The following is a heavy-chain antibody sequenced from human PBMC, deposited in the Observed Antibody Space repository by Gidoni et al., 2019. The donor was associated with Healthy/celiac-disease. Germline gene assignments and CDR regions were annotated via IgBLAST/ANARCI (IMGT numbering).Heavy chain of an antibody. CDR3: ARDQVWTVAGTIGYFDL. D-gene: IGHD6-19*01. V-gene: IGHV3-74*01. Sequence: EVQLVESGGGLVQPGGSLRLSCAASGFTFSSSWMHWVRQAPGKGLVWVSRINSDGSSTSYADSVKGRFTISRDNAKNTLYLQMNSLRAEDTAVYYCARDQVWTVAGTIGYFDLWGRGTLVTVSS. CDR1: GFTFSSSW. CDR2: INSDGSST. J-gene: IGHJ2*01.